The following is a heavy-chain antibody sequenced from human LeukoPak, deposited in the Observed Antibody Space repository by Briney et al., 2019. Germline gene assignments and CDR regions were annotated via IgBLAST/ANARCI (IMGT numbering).Heavy chain of an antibody. V-gene: IGHV4-39*07. CDR3: VRDLAVGATPL. D-gene: IGHD1-26*01. Sequence: SETLSLTCTVSGGSISSSSYYWGWIRQPPGKGLEWIGSIYYSGSTYYNPSLKSRVTISVDTSKNQFSLKLSSVTAADTAVYYCVRDLAVGATPLWGQGTLVTVSS. J-gene: IGHJ4*02. CDR1: GGSISSSSYY. CDR2: IYYSGST.